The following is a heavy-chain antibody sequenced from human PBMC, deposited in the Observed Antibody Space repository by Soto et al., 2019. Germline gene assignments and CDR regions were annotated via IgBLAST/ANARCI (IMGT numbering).Heavy chain of an antibody. J-gene: IGHJ4*02. V-gene: IGHV3-23*01. CDR3: AATRRVRGVAWAV. Sequence: PGGSLRLSCAASGFTFSSYAMSWVRQAPGKGLEWVSAISGSGGSTYYADSVKGRFTISRDNPKNTLYLQMNSLRAEDTAVYYCAATRRVRGVAWAVWGQGTLVTVSS. D-gene: IGHD3-10*01. CDR1: GFTFSSYA. CDR2: ISGSGGST.